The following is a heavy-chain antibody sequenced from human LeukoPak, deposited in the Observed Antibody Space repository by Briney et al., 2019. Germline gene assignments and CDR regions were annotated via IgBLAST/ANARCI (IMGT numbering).Heavy chain of an antibody. D-gene: IGHD3/OR15-3a*01. Sequence: GGSLRLSCAASGFTFSSYGMSWVRQAPGKGLEWVSAISGSGGSTYYADSVKGRFTISRDNSKNTLYLQMNSLRAEDTAVYYCAKGSMIFGVGYFDYWGQGTLVTVSS. CDR3: AKGSMIFGVGYFDY. CDR2: ISGSGGST. V-gene: IGHV3-23*01. CDR1: GFTFSSYG. J-gene: IGHJ4*02.